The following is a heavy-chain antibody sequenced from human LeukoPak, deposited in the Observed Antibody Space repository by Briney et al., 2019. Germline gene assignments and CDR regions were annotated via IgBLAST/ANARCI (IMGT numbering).Heavy chain of an antibody. D-gene: IGHD4-17*01. J-gene: IGHJ5*02. CDR1: GYTLTELS. CDR3: ATGEYGDSWFDP. V-gene: IGHV1-24*01. CDR2: FDPEDGET. Sequence: ASVKVSCKVSGYTLTELSMHWVRQAPGKGLEWMGGFDPEDGETIYAQKFQGRVTMTEDTSTDTADMELSSLRSEDTAVYYCATGEYGDSWFDPWGQGTLVSVSS.